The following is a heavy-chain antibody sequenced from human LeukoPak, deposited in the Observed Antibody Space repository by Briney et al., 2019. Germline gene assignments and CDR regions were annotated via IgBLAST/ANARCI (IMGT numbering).Heavy chain of an antibody. CDR2: IGTAGDT. CDR1: GFTFSSYD. J-gene: IGHJ6*02. Sequence: PGGSLRLSCAASGFTFSSYDMHWVRQATGKGLEWVSAIGTAGDTYYPGSVKGRFTISRENAKNSLYLQMNSLRAGDTAVYYCARVRDYYDSISADYGMDVWGQGTTVTVSS. V-gene: IGHV3-13*01. D-gene: IGHD3-22*01. CDR3: ARVRDYYDSISADYGMDV.